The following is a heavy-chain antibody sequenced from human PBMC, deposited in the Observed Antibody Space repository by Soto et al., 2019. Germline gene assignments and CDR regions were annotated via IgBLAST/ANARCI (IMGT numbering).Heavy chain of an antibody. CDR2: IIPILGIA. J-gene: IGHJ6*03. CDR1: GGTFSSYT. Sequence: SVKVSWKASGGTFSSYTISWGRQAPGQRLEWVGRIIPILGIANYAQKFQGRVTITADKYTSTAYMELSSLRSEDTAVYYCARGVGLGRPQTYYYYYMDVWGKGTTVTVSS. V-gene: IGHV1-69*02. CDR3: ARGVGLGRPQTYYYYYMDV.